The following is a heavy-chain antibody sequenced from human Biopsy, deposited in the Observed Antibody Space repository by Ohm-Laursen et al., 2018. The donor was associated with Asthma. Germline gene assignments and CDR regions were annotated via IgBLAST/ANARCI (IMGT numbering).Heavy chain of an antibody. CDR1: GYNFISLA. Sequence: GATVTILCKASGYNFISLAIHWARQAPGHWLEWKGWVNTGNGDTKYSQQFQGRATITRDTSASTAYMELRNLRSEDTATYYCEITYYDFLTGEVKDVFGVWGQGKMVTVSS. CDR2: VNTGNGDT. CDR3: EITYYDFLTGEVKDVFGV. J-gene: IGHJ3*01. D-gene: IGHD3-9*01. V-gene: IGHV1-3*04.